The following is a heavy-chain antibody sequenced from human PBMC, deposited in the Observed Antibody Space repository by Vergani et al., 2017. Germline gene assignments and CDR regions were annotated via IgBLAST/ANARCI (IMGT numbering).Heavy chain of an antibody. CDR1: GYTFTSYA. D-gene: IGHD3-9*01. CDR3: ARAGDFDWPLLRYWFDP. V-gene: IGHV7-4-1*02. CDR2: INTNTGNP. Sequence: QVQLVQSGSELKKPGASVKVSCKASGYTFTSYAMNWVRQAPGQGLEWMGWINTNTGNPTYAQGFTGRFGFSLDTSVSTAYLQISSLKAEDTAVYYCARAGDFDWPLLRYWFDPWGQGTLVTVSS. J-gene: IGHJ5*02.